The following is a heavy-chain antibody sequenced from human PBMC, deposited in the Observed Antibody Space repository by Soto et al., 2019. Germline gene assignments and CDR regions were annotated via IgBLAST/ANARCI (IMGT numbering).Heavy chain of an antibody. CDR2: ISSSISYI. V-gene: IGHV3-21*01. D-gene: IGHD4-17*01. Sequence: GESLKISCAASGFTFRNYSMNWVRQAPGKGLEWVSSISSSISYIYYADSVKGRFTISRDNAKNALYLQMNSLRAEDTAVYYCARRTTVTEAFDYWGQGTLVTVSS. CDR1: GFTFRNYS. J-gene: IGHJ4*02. CDR3: ARRTTVTEAFDY.